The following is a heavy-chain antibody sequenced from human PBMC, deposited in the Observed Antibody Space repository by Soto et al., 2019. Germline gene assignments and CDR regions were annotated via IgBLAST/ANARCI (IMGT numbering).Heavy chain of an antibody. J-gene: IGHJ6*02. V-gene: IGHV1-69*12. Sequence: QVQLVQSGAEVKKPGSSVKVSCKASGGTFSSYAISWVRQAPGQGLEWRGGIISIFGTANYAQKFQGRVTXXADESRSTDYRELSSLRSEDTAVYCSPRRVPAAGYYYGMDVWGQGTTVTVSS. CDR1: GGTFSSYA. CDR3: PRRVPAAGYYYGMDV. CDR2: IISIFGTA. D-gene: IGHD2-2*01.